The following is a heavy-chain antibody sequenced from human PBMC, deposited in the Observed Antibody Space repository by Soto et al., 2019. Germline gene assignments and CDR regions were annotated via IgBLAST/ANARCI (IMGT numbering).Heavy chain of an antibody. Sequence: GASVKVSCKASGYTFTSYYMHWVRQAPGQGLEWMGIINPSGGSTSYAQKFQGRVTMTRDTSTSTVYMELSSLRSEDTAVYYCARDSSRWLTEPQYYFDYWGQGTLVTVSS. J-gene: IGHJ4*02. CDR3: ARDSSRWLTEPQYYFDY. CDR2: INPSGGST. D-gene: IGHD4-17*01. V-gene: IGHV1-46*01. CDR1: GYTFTSYY.